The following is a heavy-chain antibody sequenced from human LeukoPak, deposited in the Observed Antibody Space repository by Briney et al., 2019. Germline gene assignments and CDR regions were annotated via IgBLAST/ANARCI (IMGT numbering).Heavy chain of an antibody. Sequence: SETLSLTCAVYGGSFSGYYWSWIRQPPGKGLEWIGEINHSGSTNYNPSLKSRVTISVDTSKNQFSLKLNSVTAADTAVYYCARRYYGSGSSIDYWGQGTLVTVSS. J-gene: IGHJ4*02. CDR3: ARRYYGSGSSIDY. CDR1: GGSFSGYY. CDR2: INHSGST. D-gene: IGHD3-10*01. V-gene: IGHV4-34*01.